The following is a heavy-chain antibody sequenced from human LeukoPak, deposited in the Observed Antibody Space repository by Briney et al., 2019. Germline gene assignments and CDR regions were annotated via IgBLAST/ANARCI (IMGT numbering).Heavy chain of an antibody. D-gene: IGHD3-22*01. CDR3: ARFGSGYYQFDY. CDR2: ISSSCSYI. J-gene: IGHJ4*02. CDR1: GFPLSSYS. V-gene: IGHV3-21*01. Sequence: TGGSLRLSCAASGFPLSSYSMNWVRQAPGKGLEWVSSISSSCSYIYYADSVKGRFTISRDDAKNSLYLQMNSLRAEDTAVYYCARFGSGYYQFDYWGQGTLVTVSS.